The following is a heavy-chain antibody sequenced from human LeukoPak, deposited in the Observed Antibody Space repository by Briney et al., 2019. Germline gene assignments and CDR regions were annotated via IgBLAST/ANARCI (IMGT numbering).Heavy chain of an antibody. J-gene: IGHJ1*01. D-gene: IGHD3-22*01. V-gene: IGHV1-8*03. Sequence: GASVKVSCRASGYTFTSSDINWVRQATGQGLEWMGWMNPNSGNTGYAQKFQGRVTITRNTSISTAYMELSSLRSEDTAVYYCAMLWYYYDSSGYYQAEYFQHWGQGTLVTVSS. CDR2: MNPNSGNT. CDR1: GYTFTSSD. CDR3: AMLWYYYDSSGYYQAEYFQH.